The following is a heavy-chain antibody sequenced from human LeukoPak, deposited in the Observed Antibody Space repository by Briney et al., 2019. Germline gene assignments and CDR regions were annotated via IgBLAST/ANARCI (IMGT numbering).Heavy chain of an antibody. Sequence: GESLKISCKGSGYSFTSYWIAWVRQMPGKGLEWVGTICPGDSDTRYSPSFEGQVTISADKSISAAKSISTAYLQWSSLKASDTAMYYCARTGVGDGYNPKAFDIWGQGTMVTVS. CDR2: ICPGDSDT. V-gene: IGHV5-51*01. J-gene: IGHJ3*02. CDR3: ARTGVGDGYNPKAFDI. CDR1: GYSFTSYW. D-gene: IGHD5-24*01.